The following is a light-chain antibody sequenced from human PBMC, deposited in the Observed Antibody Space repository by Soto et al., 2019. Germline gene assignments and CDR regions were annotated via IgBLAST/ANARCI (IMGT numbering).Light chain of an antibody. Sequence: EIVLTQSPGTLSLSPGERATLSCRASQSVSASYYLAWYQQKPGQAPRLLIYGTSTRATGIPDRFSGSRSGTDFTLTISRLEPEDFAVYYCQHCGNFPPWTFGQGTKVEIK. J-gene: IGKJ1*01. V-gene: IGKV3-20*01. CDR3: QHCGNFPPWT. CDR1: QSVSASYY. CDR2: GTS.